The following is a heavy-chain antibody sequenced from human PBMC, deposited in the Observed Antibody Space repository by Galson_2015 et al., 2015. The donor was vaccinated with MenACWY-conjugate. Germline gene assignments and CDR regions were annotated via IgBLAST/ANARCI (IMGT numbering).Heavy chain of an antibody. Sequence: VKVSCKVSGYTFTDYYIHWVQQAPGKGLEWMGLVDPEDHKTIYAEKFQGRITITADTSTDTTYMQLHSLRSEDTAVYYCVSDRGVPATFERGDWFAPWGQGTLVTASS. CDR3: VSDRGVPATFERGDWFAP. CDR1: GYTFTDYY. V-gene: IGHV1-69-2*01. J-gene: IGHJ5*02. CDR2: VDPEDHKT. D-gene: IGHD2/OR15-2a*01.